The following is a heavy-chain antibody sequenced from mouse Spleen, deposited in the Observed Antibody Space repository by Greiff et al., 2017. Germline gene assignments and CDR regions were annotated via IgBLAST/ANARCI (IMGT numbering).Heavy chain of an antibody. CDR1: GFTFSDYG. D-gene: IGHD3-3*01. CDR3: ATGGREAWFAY. J-gene: IGHJ3*01. CDR2: ISSGSSTI. V-gene: IGHV5-17*01. Sequence: EVQRVESGGGLVKPGGSLKLSCAASGFTFSDYGMHWVRQAPEKGLEWVAYISSGSSTIYYADTVKGRCTISRDNAKNTLFLQMTSLRSEDAAMYYCATGGREAWFAYWGQGTLVTVSA.